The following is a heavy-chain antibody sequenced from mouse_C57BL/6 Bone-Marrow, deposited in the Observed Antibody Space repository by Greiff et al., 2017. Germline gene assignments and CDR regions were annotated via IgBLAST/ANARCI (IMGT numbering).Heavy chain of an antibody. V-gene: IGHV1-81*01. J-gene: IGHJ3*01. Sequence: VQRVESGAELARPGASVKLSCKASGYTFTSYGISWVKQRTGQGLEWIGEIYPRSGNTYYNEKFKGKATLTADKSSSAAYMELRSLTSEDSAVYFCARWWFAYWGQGTLVTVSA. CDR1: GYTFTSYG. CDR2: IYPRSGNT. CDR3: ARWWFAY.